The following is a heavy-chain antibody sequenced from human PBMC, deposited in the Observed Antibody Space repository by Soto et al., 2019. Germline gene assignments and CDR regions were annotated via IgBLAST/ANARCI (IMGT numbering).Heavy chain of an antibody. CDR2: IYHSGST. D-gene: IGHD3-3*01. CDR1: GYSISSGYY. Sequence: SETLSLTCAVSGYSISSGYYWGWIRQPPGKGLEWIGSIYHSGSTYYNPSLKSRVTISVDTSKNQFSLKLSSVTAADTAVYYCERGNDFWSGYFGWFDTWGQGTLVTVSS. V-gene: IGHV4-38-2*01. CDR3: ERGNDFWSGYFGWFDT. J-gene: IGHJ5*02.